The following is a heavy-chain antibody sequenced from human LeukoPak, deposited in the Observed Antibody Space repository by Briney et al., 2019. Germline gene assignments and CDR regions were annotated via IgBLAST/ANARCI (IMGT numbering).Heavy chain of an antibody. CDR3: ARGVDILAGYYRF. CDR1: GGTFSSYA. Sequence: SVKVSCKASGGTFSSYAISWVRQAPGQGLEWMGRIIPILGIANYAQKFQGRVTITADKSTSTAYMELSSLRSEDTAVYYCARGVDILAGYYRFWGQGTLVTVSS. V-gene: IGHV1-69*04. CDR2: IIPILGIA. D-gene: IGHD3-9*01. J-gene: IGHJ4*02.